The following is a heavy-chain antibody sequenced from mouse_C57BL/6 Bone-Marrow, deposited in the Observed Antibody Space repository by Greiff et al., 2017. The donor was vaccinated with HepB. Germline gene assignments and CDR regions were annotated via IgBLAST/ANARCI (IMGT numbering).Heavy chain of an antibody. J-gene: IGHJ4*01. CDR2: ISYDGSN. Sequence: EVKLQESGPGLVKPSQSLSLTCSVTGYSITSGYYWNWIRQFPGNKLEWMGYISYDGSNNYNPSLKNRISITRDTSKNQFFLKLNSVTTEDTATYYCASPLIYYGSREDAMDYWGQGTSVTVSS. D-gene: IGHD1-1*01. V-gene: IGHV3-6*01. CDR3: ASPLIYYGSREDAMDY. CDR1: GYSITSGYY.